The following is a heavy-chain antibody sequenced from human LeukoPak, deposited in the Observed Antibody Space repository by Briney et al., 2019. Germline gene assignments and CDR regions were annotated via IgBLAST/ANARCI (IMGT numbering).Heavy chain of an antibody. CDR1: GFTFSDYY. CDR3: AKAPKGSCRGAFCYSFDY. Sequence: GGSLRLSCTASGFTFSDYYMTWIRQAPGKGLEWVSYISSSGSNINYADSVKGRFTISRDNAKNSLNLQMNSLRAEDTAVYYCAKAPKGSCRGAFCYSFDYWAQGILVAVST. CDR2: ISSSGSNI. D-gene: IGHD2-15*01. J-gene: IGHJ4*02. V-gene: IGHV3-11*01.